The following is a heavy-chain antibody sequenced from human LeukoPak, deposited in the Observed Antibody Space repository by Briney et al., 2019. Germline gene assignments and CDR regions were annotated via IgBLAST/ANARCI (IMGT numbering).Heavy chain of an antibody. J-gene: IGHJ4*02. D-gene: IGHD1-26*01. V-gene: IGHV3-33*01. Sequence: GRSLRLSCAASGFTFSSYGMHWDRQAPGKGLEWVALIWYDGGNKYYADSVKGRFTISRDNSKNTLYLQMNSLRAEDTAVYYCARGGGRYLEYFVSWGQGSMVSVSS. CDR1: GFTFSSYG. CDR3: ARGGGRYLEYFVS. CDR2: IWYDGGNK.